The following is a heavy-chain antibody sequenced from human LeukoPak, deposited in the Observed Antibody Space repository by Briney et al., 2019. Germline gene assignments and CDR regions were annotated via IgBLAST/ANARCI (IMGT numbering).Heavy chain of an antibody. CDR2: ISSSGSTI. CDR1: GFTLSSYE. V-gene: IGHV3-48*03. Sequence: GALRLSCAASGFTLSSYEVNWVRQAPGKGLEWVSYISSSGSTIYYADSVKGRFTISRDNAKNSLYLQMNSLRAEDTAVYYCAELGITMIGGVWGKGTTVTISS. D-gene: IGHD3-10*02. J-gene: IGHJ6*04. CDR3: AELGITMIGGV.